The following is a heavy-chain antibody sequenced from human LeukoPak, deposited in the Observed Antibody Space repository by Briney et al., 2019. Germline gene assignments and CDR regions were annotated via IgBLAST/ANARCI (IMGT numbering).Heavy chain of an antibody. CDR1: GGSISDYY. J-gene: IGHJ3*02. V-gene: IGHV4-59*01. CDR2: IYYSGIT. Sequence: SETLSLTCTVSGGSISDYYWSWIRQPPGKGLEWIGYIYYSGITNYNPSLKTRVTILVDTSKNQFSLKLSSVTAADTAVYYCARGGAPYSSSWTDAFDIWGQGTMVTVSS. D-gene: IGHD6-13*01. CDR3: ARGGAPYSSSWTDAFDI.